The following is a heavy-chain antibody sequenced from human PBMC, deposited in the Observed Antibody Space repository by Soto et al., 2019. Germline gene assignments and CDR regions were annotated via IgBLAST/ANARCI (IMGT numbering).Heavy chain of an antibody. CDR1: GGTFSTHA. V-gene: IGHV1-69*01. D-gene: IGHD3-22*01. Sequence: QVQLVQSGAEVRKPGSSVKVSCKASGGTFSTHAISWVRQAPGQGLEWMGGIIPMFGTANHAQKFQGRVTIAADASTSAAYMVLSSLRSEDTAIYYCARGWGYESRDYYYAYWGQGTLVIVSS. CDR3: ARGWGYESRDYYYAY. J-gene: IGHJ4*02. CDR2: IIPMFGTA.